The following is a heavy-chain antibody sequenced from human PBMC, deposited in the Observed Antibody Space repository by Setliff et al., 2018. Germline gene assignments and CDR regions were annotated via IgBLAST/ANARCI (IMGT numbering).Heavy chain of an antibody. CDR2: IYPGDSDT. D-gene: IGHD3-22*01. Sequence: PGESLKISCKGSGYSFTSYWIGWVRQMPGKGLEWMGIIYPGDSDTRYSPSFQGQVTISADKSISTAYLQWSSLKASDTAMYYCASTLYYYDSSGYGAFDIWGQGTMVTVSS. J-gene: IGHJ3*02. V-gene: IGHV5-51*01. CDR1: GYSFTSYW. CDR3: ASTLYYYDSSGYGAFDI.